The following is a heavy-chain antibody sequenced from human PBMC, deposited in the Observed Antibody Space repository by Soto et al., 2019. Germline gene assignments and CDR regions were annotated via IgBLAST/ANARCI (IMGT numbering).Heavy chain of an antibody. V-gene: IGHV3-48*01. Sequence: TGGSLRLSCVASGFTFSSYSMNWVRQAPGKGLEWVSYISSSSSAIYYADSVKGRFTISRDNAKNSLYLQMNSLRAEDTAVYYCATLWFGELLPFDYWGQGTLVTVSS. CDR3: ATLWFGELLPFDY. D-gene: IGHD3-10*01. CDR1: GFTFSSYS. CDR2: ISSSSSAI. J-gene: IGHJ4*02.